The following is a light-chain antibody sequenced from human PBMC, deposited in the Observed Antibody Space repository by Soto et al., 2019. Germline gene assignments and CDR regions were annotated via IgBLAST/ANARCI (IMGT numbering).Light chain of an antibody. CDR1: QSVSSN. V-gene: IGKV3-15*01. CDR3: QQYNNWPPYT. Sequence: EIVMTQSPATLSVSPGARATLSCRASQSVSSNFAWYQQKPGQAPRLLIYGASTRATGIPARFSGSGSGTEFTLTISSLQSEAFVVYYCQQYNNWPPYTFGQGTKLEIK. CDR2: GAS. J-gene: IGKJ2*01.